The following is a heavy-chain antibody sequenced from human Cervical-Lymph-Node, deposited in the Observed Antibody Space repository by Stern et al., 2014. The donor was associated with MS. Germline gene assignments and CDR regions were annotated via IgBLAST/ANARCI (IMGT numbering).Heavy chain of an antibody. D-gene: IGHD4-17*01. J-gene: IGHJ5*02. V-gene: IGHV1-69*01. CDR3: VRTDGDYDPVDT. CDR1: GDTFSSHA. Sequence: QVQLVQSGAEVKKPGSSVKVSCKASGDTFSSHALSWVRQAPGQGLEWMGGIIPLFRTTKYAQNFQGRLTITADDSSRTAYMKLTSLRSEDTAVYYCVRTDGDYDPVDTWGQGTRVTVSS. CDR2: IIPLFRTT.